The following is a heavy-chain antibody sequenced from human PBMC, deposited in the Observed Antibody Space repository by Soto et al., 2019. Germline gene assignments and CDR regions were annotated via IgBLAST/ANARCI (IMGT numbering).Heavy chain of an antibody. J-gene: IGHJ6*02. CDR1: GYTFTSYG. D-gene: IGHD6-13*01. V-gene: IGHV1-18*01. CDR3: ARDLGSSSGVGYYYYGMDV. CDR2: ISAYNGNT. Sequence: GSPVKVSCKASGYTFTSYGISWVRQAPGQGLEWMGWISAYNGNTNYAQKLQGRVTMTTDTSTSTAYMELRSLRSDDTAVYYCARDLGSSSGVGYYYYGMDVWGQGTTVTVSS.